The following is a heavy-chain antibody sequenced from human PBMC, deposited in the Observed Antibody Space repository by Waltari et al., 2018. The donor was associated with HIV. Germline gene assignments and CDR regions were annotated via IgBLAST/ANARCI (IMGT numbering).Heavy chain of an antibody. CDR1: GVTSNPFT. Sequence: QVRLVQSGDEVRKSGSSVKISCEAFGVTSNPFTVNWVRQAPGEGLGWVGGLEWVGRSCPILGAPAYSQRLRGRVTLSADTATNTAFLQLSSLRSDDTAVYYCATPAAKGTWFASWGKGSQIIVSS. J-gene: IGHJ5*01. D-gene: IGHD3-10*01. V-gene: IGHV1-69*08. CDR3: ATPAAKGTWFAS. CDR2: WVGGLEWVGRSCPILGAP.